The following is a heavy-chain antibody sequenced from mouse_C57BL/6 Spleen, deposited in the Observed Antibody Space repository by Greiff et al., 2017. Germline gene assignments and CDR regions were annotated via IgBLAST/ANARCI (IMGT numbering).Heavy chain of an antibody. CDR2: ISDGGSYT. D-gene: IGHD1-1*01. Sequence: EVKLVESGGGLVKPGGSLKLSCAASGFTFSSYAMSWVRQTPEKRLEWVATISDGGSYTYYPDNVKGRFTISRDNAKNNLYLQMSHLKSEDTAMYYCARETTTVYFDYWGQGTTLTVSS. V-gene: IGHV5-4*01. CDR3: ARETTTVYFDY. J-gene: IGHJ2*01. CDR1: GFTFSSYA.